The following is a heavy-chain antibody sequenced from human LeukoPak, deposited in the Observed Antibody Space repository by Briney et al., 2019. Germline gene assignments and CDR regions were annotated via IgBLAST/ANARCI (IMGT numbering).Heavy chain of an antibody. CDR1: GFTFSSYS. CDR3: ARGPVVVVPAPFGP. D-gene: IGHD2-2*01. V-gene: IGHV3-21*01. CDR2: ISSSSSYI. Sequence: PGGSLRLSCAASGFTFSSYSMNWVRQAPGKGLEWVSSISSSSSYIYYADSAKGRFTISRDNAKNSLYLQMNSLRAEDTAVYYCARGPVVVVPAPFGPWGQGTLVTVSS. J-gene: IGHJ5*02.